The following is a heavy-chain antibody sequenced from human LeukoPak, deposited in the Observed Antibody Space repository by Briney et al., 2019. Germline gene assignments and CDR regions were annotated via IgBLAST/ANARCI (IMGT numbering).Heavy chain of an antibody. CDR3: ARRPAAAAPWYFDL. J-gene: IGHJ2*01. D-gene: IGHD6-13*01. Sequence: PGRSLRLSCAASGFTFSRHGMHWVRQAPGKGLEWVSAISGSGGSTYYADSVRGRFTISRDNSKNTLYLQMNSLRAEDTAVYYCARRPAAAAPWYFDLWGRGTLVTVSS. V-gene: IGHV3-23*01. CDR1: GFTFSRHG. CDR2: ISGSGGST.